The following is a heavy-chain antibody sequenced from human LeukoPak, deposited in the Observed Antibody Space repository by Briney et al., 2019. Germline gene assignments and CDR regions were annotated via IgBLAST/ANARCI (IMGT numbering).Heavy chain of an antibody. CDR2: IRGSGGST. D-gene: IGHD2-2*01. V-gene: IGHV3-23*01. CDR1: GFTFSSYA. Sequence: GGSLRLSCAASGFTFSSYAMSWVRQAPEKGLEWVSAIRGSGGSTYYADSVKGRFTISRDNSKNTLYLQMNSLRAEDTAVYYCANAEGAQVPAARFDYWGQGTLVTVSS. CDR3: ANAEGAQVPAARFDY. J-gene: IGHJ4*02.